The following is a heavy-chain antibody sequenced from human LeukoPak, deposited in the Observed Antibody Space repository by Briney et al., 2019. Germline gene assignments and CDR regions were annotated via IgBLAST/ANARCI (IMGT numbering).Heavy chain of an antibody. Sequence: ASETLSLTCTVSGGSVSSYYWSWIRQPPGKGLEWFGYIYYSGSTNYNPSLKSRVTISVDTSKNQFSLKLSSVTAADTAVYYCARVDLGGSLDYWGQGTLVTVSS. D-gene: IGHD3-16*01. V-gene: IGHV4-59*02. CDR2: IYYSGST. CDR1: GGSVSSYY. CDR3: ARVDLGGSLDY. J-gene: IGHJ4*02.